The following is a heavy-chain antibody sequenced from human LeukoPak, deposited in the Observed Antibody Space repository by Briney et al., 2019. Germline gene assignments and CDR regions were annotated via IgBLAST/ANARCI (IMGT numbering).Heavy chain of an antibody. V-gene: IGHV4-34*01. CDR2: INHSGST. CDR3: ARFPCSGDSCYSGIRAFDI. CDR1: GGSFSTYY. Sequence: SETLSLTCAVYGGSFSTYYWNWIRQSPGKGLEWIGEINHSGSTNSNPSLKSRVTILIDTSKNPFSLKLSSVTAADTAVYYCARFPCSGDSCYSGIRAFDIWGQGTMVIVSS. D-gene: IGHD2-15*01. J-gene: IGHJ3*02.